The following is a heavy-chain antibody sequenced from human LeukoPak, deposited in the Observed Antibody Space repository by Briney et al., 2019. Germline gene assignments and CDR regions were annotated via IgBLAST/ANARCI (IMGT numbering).Heavy chain of an antibody. CDR3: ARSIIYYYDSSGYTAFDI. V-gene: IGHV3-7*01. D-gene: IGHD3-22*01. Sequence: GGSLRLSCAASGFTFSSYWMSWVRQAPGKGLEWVANIKQDGSEKYYVDSVKGRFTISRDNAKNSLYLQMNSLRAEDTAVYYCARSIIYYYDSSGYTAFDIWGQGTVVTVSS. J-gene: IGHJ3*02. CDR2: IKQDGSEK. CDR1: GFTFSSYW.